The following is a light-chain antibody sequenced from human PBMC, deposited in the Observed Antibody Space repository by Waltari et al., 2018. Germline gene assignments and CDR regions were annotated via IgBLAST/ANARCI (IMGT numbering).Light chain of an antibody. CDR1: GSDVGGYNY. V-gene: IGLV2-14*03. Sequence: QSALTQPASVSGSPGQSITISCTGTGSDVGGYNYVSWYQQHPGKAPKLMIYGVSKRPSGVSNRFSGSKSGNTASLTISGLQAEDEADYYCNSYTSSSTRVFGTGTKVTVL. CDR3: NSYTSSSTRV. CDR2: GVS. J-gene: IGLJ1*01.